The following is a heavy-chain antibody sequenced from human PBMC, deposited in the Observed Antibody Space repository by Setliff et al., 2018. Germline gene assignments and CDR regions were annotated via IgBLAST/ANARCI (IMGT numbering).Heavy chain of an antibody. V-gene: IGHV4-59*08. CDR2: IYYNGTT. J-gene: IGHJ5*02. CDR3: ARASYGWGSHYKIKWFDP. D-gene: IGHD3-10*01. CDR1: GASISSNY. Sequence: SETLSLTCSVSGASISSNYWSWIRQSPGKGLEWIGYIYYNGTTRYSPSLKSRVTISVDTSKNQFSLRLTSVTASDTAVYYCARASYGWGSHYKIKWFDPWGQGTLVTVSS.